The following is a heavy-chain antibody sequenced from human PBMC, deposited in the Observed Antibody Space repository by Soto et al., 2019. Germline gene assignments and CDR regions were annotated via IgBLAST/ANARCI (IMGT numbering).Heavy chain of an antibody. CDR2: IYPNDADT. J-gene: IGHJ6*02. CDR1: GYSFTYYW. Sequence: GESLKISCKGSGYSFTYYWIAWVRQRPGKDLEWMGIIYPNDADTRYNPSFQVQVTISADKSINSVYLQWSSLKASDTATYYCARLGFNYDFLSGYYNVHHYYGIDVWGQGTTVTVSS. V-gene: IGHV5-51*01. D-gene: IGHD3-3*01. CDR3: ARLGFNYDFLSGYYNVHHYYGIDV.